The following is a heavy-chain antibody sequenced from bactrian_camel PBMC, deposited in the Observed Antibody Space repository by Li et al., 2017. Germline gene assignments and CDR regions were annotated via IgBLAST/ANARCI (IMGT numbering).Heavy chain of an antibody. CDR1: GNTFSTYC. CDR3: AADFTLCTSKVAAGTSDFGY. Sequence: LVESGGGSVQAGGSLKLSCAASGNTFSTYCMGWFRQAPGKEREGVATIDSDGLSRYADSVKDRFTIAKGNAKNTVVLQLSSLKPEDTAMYYCAADFTLCTSKVAAGTSDFGYWGQGTQVTVS. CDR2: IDSDGLS. J-gene: IGHJ6*01. V-gene: IGHV3S53*01. D-gene: IGHD1*01.